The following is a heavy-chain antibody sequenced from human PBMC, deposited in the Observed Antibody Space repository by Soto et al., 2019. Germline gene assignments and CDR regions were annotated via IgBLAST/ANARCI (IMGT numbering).Heavy chain of an antibody. V-gene: IGHV4-31*03. CDR1: GGSISSGGYY. Sequence: PSETLSLTCTVSGGSISSGGYYWIWIRQHPGKGLEWIGYIYYSGSTYYNPSLKSRVTISVDTSKNQFSLKLSSVTAADTAVYYCARSNGEFGNYYYYGMDVWGQGTTVTVSS. CDR3: ARSNGEFGNYYYYGMDV. CDR2: IYYSGST. D-gene: IGHD3-10*01. J-gene: IGHJ6*02.